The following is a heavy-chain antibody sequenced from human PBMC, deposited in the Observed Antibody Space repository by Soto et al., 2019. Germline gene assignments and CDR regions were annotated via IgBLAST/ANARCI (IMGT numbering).Heavy chain of an antibody. J-gene: IGHJ4*02. D-gene: IGHD3-10*01. Sequence: GGSLRLSCAASGFTFSSYSMNWVRQAPGKGLEWVSYISSSSSTIYYADSVKGRFTISRDNAKNSLYLQMNSLRAEDTAVYYCAREVSGTFDYWGQGTLVTVSS. CDR3: AREVSGTFDY. CDR1: GFTFSSYS. CDR2: ISSSSSTI. V-gene: IGHV3-48*01.